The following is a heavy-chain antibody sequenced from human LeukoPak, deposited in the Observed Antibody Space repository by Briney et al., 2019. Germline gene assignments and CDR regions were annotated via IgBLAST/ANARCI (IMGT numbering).Heavy chain of an antibody. CDR1: GGSISSGGYS. CDR3: ARRGYYYDSSGYYPEYYFDY. Sequence: SETLSLTCAVSGGSISSGGYSWSWIRQPPGKGLEWIGYIYHSGSTYYNPSLKSRVTISVDRSKNQFSLKLSSVTDADTAVYYCARRGYYYDSSGYYPEYYFDYWGQGTLVTVSS. D-gene: IGHD3-22*01. J-gene: IGHJ4*02. CDR2: IYHSGST. V-gene: IGHV4-30-2*01.